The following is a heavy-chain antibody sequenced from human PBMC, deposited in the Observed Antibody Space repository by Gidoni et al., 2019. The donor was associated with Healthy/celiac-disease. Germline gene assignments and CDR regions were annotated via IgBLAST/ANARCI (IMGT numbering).Heavy chain of an antibody. CDR3: AKGSSRVALRSYWYFDL. D-gene: IGHD4-17*01. V-gene: IGHV3-9*01. J-gene: IGHJ2*01. CDR2: ISWNSGSI. Sequence: DYAMHWVRQAPGKGLEWVSGISWNSGSIGYADSVKGRFTISRDNAKNSLYLQMNSLRAEDTALYYCAKGSSRVALRSYWYFDLWGRGTLVTVSS. CDR1: DYA.